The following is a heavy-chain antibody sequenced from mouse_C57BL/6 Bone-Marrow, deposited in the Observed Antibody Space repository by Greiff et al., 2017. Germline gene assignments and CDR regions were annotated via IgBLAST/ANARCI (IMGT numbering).Heavy chain of an antibody. D-gene: IGHD1-1*01. V-gene: IGHV14-4*01. CDR1: GFNIKDDY. J-gene: IGHJ2*01. Sequence: VQLQQSGAELVRPGASVKLSCTASGFNIKDDYMHWVKQRPEQGLEWIGWIDPENGDTEYASKFQGKATITADTSSNTAYLQLSSRTSEDTAVYYCTTIITTVVAPYYFDYWGQGTTLTVSS. CDR3: TTIITTVVAPYYFDY. CDR2: IDPENGDT.